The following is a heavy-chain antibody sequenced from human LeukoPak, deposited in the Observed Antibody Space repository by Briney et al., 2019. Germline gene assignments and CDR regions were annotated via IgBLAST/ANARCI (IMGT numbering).Heavy chain of an antibody. CDR3: ARGQTVHSFDY. D-gene: IGHD4-11*01. CDR1: GGSISSYY. CDR2: IFYSYSGTT. J-gene: IGHJ4*02. V-gene: IGHV4-59*01. Sequence: SETLSLTCTVSGGSISSYYWSWIRQSPGKGLEWIGFIFYSYSGTTNYNPSLKSRVTISVDTSKNRFSLKLSSVTAADTAVYYCARGQTVHSFDYWGQGTLVTVSS.